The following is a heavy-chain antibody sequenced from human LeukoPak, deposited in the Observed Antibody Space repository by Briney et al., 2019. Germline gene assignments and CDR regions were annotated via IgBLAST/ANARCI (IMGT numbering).Heavy chain of an antibody. V-gene: IGHV3-74*01. CDR2: ISSDGSST. J-gene: IGHJ4*02. CDR3: ARSDYFDY. CDR1: GLTFGSNW. Sequence: GGSLRLSCAASGLTFGSNWMHWVRQAPGKGLVWVSRISSDGSSTSYADSVKGRFTISRDNAKNTLYLQMNSLRAEDTAVYCCARSDYFDYWGQGTLVSVSS.